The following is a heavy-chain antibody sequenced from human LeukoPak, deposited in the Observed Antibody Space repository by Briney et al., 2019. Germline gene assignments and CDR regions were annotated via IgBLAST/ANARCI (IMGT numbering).Heavy chain of an antibody. CDR2: ISGSSGII. D-gene: IGHD3-22*01. J-gene: IGHJ4*02. Sequence: GGSLRLSCAASGFTFNTYTMNWVRQAPGKGLEWVSYISGSSGIIDYADSVRGRFTISRDNAKNSLYLQMNSLRAEDTAVYYCARGSTYYESSGKVPFDYGGQGTLVTFS. CDR3: ARGSTYYESSGKVPFDY. V-gene: IGHV3-48*01. CDR1: GFTFNTYT.